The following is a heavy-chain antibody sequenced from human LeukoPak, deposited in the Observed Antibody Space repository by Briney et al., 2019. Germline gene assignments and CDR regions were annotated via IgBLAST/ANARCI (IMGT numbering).Heavy chain of an antibody. V-gene: IGHV3-23*01. D-gene: IGHD1-1*01. J-gene: IGHJ4*02. CDR2: ISSRDGST. CDR1: GFTFSSYA. Sequence: GGSLTLSCAAYGFTFSSYAMSWVRQAPGKGLEWVSSISSRDGSTYYADSVKGRFTISRDNSKNTLYLQVNSLRAEDTAVYYCAKGSTVTNLYFGYWGQGSLVTVSS. CDR3: AKGSTVTNLYFGY.